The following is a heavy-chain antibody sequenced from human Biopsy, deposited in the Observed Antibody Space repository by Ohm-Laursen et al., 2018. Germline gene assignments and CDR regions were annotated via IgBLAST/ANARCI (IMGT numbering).Heavy chain of an antibody. Sequence: SLRLSCAASGFTFDRYWMTWVRQAPGKGLEWVANINHYGGEKYFVDSVKGRFTISRDNAKNSLYLQMNSLRAEDTAVYYCATEVVPAGIGGHWLDPRGQGTLVTVSS. V-gene: IGHV3-7*04. CDR2: INHYGGEK. CDR3: ATEVVPAGIGGHWLDP. D-gene: IGHD2-2*01. J-gene: IGHJ5*02. CDR1: GFTFDRYW.